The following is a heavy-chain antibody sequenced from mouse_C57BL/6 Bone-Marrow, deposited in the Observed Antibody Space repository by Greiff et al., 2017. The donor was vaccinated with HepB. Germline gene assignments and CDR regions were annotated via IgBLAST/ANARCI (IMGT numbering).Heavy chain of an antibody. J-gene: IGHJ4*01. CDR1: GYTFTDYE. CDR3: TRDDYDVGGYAMDY. D-gene: IGHD2-4*01. CDR2: IDPETGGT. V-gene: IGHV1-15*01. Sequence: QVQLQQSGAELVRPGASVTLSCKASGYTFTDYEMHWVKQTPVHGLEWIGAIDPETGGTAYNQKFKGKAILTADKSSSTAYMELRSLTSEDSAVYYCTRDDYDVGGYAMDYWGQGTSVTVSS.